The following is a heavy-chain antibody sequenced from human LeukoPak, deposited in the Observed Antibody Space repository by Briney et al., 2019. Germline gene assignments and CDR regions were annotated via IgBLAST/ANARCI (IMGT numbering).Heavy chain of an antibody. J-gene: IGHJ4*02. CDR3: AKERWYYGSGSSSFDY. Sequence: PGGSLRLSCAASGFTFSSYGMHWVRQAPGKGLEWVAVISYDGSNKYYADSVKGRFTTSRDNSKNTLYLQMNSLRAEDTAVYYCAKERWYYGSGSSSFDYWGQGTLVTVSS. D-gene: IGHD3-10*01. CDR1: GFTFSSYG. V-gene: IGHV3-30*18. CDR2: ISYDGSNK.